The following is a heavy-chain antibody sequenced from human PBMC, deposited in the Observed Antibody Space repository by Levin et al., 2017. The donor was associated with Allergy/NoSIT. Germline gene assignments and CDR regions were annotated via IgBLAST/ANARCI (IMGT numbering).Heavy chain of an antibody. D-gene: IGHD3-16*01. CDR2: INPNSGGT. CDR1: GYTFTGYY. CDR3: ARAPLIHDLGDY. V-gene: IGHV1-2*02. J-gene: IGHJ4*02. Sequence: ASVKVSCKASGYTFTGYYMHWVRQAPGQGLEWMGWINPNSGGTNYAQKFQGRVTMTRDTSISTAYMELSRLRSDDTAVYYCARAPLIHDLGDYWGQGTLVTVSS.